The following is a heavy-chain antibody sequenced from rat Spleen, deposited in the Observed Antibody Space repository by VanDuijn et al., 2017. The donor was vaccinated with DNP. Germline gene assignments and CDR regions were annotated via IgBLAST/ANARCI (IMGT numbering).Heavy chain of an antibody. J-gene: IGHJ2*01. CDR3: ARQTLRAFDY. CDR1: GFTFSDYA. D-gene: IGHD1-11*01. CDR2: ISYDGSRT. V-gene: IGHV5-17*01. Sequence: EVQLVESGGGLVQPGRSLKLSCAASGFTFSDYAMAWVRQAPKKGLEWVATISYDGSRTYYRDSVKGRFTISRDNAKSTLYLQMDSLKSEATATYYCARQTLRAFDYWGQGVMVTVSS.